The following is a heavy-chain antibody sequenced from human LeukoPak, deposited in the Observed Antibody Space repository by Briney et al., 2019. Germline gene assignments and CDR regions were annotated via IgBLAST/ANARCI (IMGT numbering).Heavy chain of an antibody. CDR1: GGSISSYY. J-gene: IGHJ6*03. CDR3: ARYYGGYYYYMDV. V-gene: IGHV4-4*07. D-gene: IGHD4-23*01. CDR2: IYTSGRT. Sequence: PSETLSLTCTVSGGSISSYYWSWIRQPPGKGLEWSGRIYTSGRTNYNPSLKSRVTMSVDTSKNQFSLKLSSVTAADTAVYYCARYYGGYYYYMDVWGKGTTVTVSS.